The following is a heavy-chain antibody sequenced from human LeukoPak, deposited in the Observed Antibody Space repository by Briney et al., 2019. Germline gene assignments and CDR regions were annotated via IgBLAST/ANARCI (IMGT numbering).Heavy chain of an antibody. V-gene: IGHV4-39*07. CDR1: GGSISSSSYY. CDR3: ARGVQYYYDSSGYYCDY. Sequence: SETLSLTCTVSGGSISSSSYYWGWIRQPPGKGLEWIGSIYYSGSTYYNPSLKSRVTISVDTSKNQFSLKLSSVTAADTAVYYCARGVQYYYDSSGYYCDYWGQGTLVTVSS. D-gene: IGHD3-22*01. CDR2: IYYSGST. J-gene: IGHJ4*02.